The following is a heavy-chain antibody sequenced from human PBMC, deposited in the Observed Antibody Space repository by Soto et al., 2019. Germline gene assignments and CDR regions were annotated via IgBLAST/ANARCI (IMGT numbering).Heavy chain of an antibody. CDR1: GFTFSSYS. CDR2: ISSSSSYI. V-gene: IGHV3-21*01. Sequence: GGSLSLSCAASGFTFSSYSMNWVRQAPGKGLEWVSSISSSSSYIYYADSVKGRFTISRDNAKNSLYLQMNSLRAEDTAVYYCARSQNDFWSGYSAFDIWGQGTMVTVSS. J-gene: IGHJ3*02. CDR3: ARSQNDFWSGYSAFDI. D-gene: IGHD3-3*01.